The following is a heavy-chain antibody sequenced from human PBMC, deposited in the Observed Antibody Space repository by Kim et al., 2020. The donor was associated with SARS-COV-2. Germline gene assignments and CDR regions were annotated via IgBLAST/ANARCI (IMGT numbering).Heavy chain of an antibody. J-gene: IGHJ4*02. D-gene: IGHD6-19*01. Sequence: TNYTPSLKSRVTISVDTSKNQFSLKLSSVTAADTAVYYCARYSSGWFFDYWGQGTLVTVSS. CDR2: T. CDR3: ARYSSGWFFDY. V-gene: IGHV4-59*01.